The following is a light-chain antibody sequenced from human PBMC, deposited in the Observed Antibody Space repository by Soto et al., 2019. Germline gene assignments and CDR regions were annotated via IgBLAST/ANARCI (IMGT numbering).Light chain of an antibody. CDR1: AIGTKL. Sequence: SYELTQPPSLSVAPGGTASLTCGESAIGTKLVQWYQQKPGQAPVLVMSDDDDRPSRNAERFSGFNSVNTATLTISGVEAGDEADYYCKVWDSSSDIYVFGTGTKRT. CDR3: KVWDSSSDIYV. CDR2: DDD. J-gene: IGLJ1*01. V-gene: IGLV3-21*01.